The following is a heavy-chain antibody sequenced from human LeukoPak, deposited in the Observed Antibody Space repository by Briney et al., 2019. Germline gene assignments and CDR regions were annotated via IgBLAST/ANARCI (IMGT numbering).Heavy chain of an antibody. Sequence: GGSLRLSCAASGFSFSSYGMHWVRQAPGKGLEWVAFIRYDGSDKYYADSVKGRFTISRDSSKNTLYLQMNSLRAEDTAVYYCAKVRPKQGEWDAWGQGTLVTVSS. CDR1: GFSFSSYG. CDR2: IRYDGSDK. CDR3: AKVRPKQGEWDA. J-gene: IGHJ5*02. V-gene: IGHV3-30*02. D-gene: IGHD2-8*01.